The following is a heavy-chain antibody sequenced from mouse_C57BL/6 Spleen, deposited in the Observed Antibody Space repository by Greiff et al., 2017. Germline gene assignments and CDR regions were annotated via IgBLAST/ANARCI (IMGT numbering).Heavy chain of an antibody. CDR1: GYTFTDYE. Sequence: VQLVESGAELVRPGASVTLSCKASGYTFTDYEMHWVKQTPVHGLEWIGAIDPETGGTAYNQKFKGKAILTADKSSSAAYMELRSLTSEDSAVYYCTREGIEAWFAYWGQGTLVTVSA. CDR2: IDPETGGT. V-gene: IGHV1-15*01. CDR3: TREGIEAWFAY. J-gene: IGHJ3*01.